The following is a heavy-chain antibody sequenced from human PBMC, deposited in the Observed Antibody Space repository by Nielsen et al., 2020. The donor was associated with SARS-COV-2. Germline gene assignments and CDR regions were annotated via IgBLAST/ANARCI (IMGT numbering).Heavy chain of an antibody. Sequence: SETLSLTCAVSGATISTSTYSWSWVRQPPGRGLEWMGYISHTGNTYYSPSLDSRVTISIDTSKNQFSLKLSSVTAADTAVYYCAKEDLKMDYGMDVWGQGTTVTVSS. CDR2: ISHTGNT. J-gene: IGHJ6*02. V-gene: IGHV4-30-2*02. D-gene: IGHD2-2*03. CDR1: GATISTSTYS. CDR3: AKEDLKMDYGMDV.